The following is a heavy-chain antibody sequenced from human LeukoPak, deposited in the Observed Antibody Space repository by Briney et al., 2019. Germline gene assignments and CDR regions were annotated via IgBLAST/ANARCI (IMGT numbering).Heavy chain of an antibody. Sequence: GGSLRLSCAASGFTFSSYAMSWVRQAPGKGLEWVSAISGSGGSTYYADSVRGRFTISRDNSKDTLYLQMNSLRAEDTAVYYCAKVLGYFDIPWGQGTLVTVSS. J-gene: IGHJ4*02. CDR1: GFTFSSYA. CDR2: ISGSGGST. CDR3: AKVLGYFDIP. D-gene: IGHD3-9*01. V-gene: IGHV3-23*01.